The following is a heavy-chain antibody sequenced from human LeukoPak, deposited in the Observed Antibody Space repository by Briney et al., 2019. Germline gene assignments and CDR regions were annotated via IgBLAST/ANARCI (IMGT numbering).Heavy chain of an antibody. CDR3: ARSGSKPSGGALDL. J-gene: IGHJ3*01. D-gene: IGHD1-26*01. CDR1: GGSINTYY. V-gene: IGHV4-59*08. Sequence: PSETLSLTCIVSGGSINTYYWSWIRQPPGKGLQWIAYLYYSGSNNFNPSLRSRLTISVDTSKNQFTLKLSSVTAADTAVYYCARSGSKPSGGALDLWGQGTMVTVSS. CDR2: LYYSGSN.